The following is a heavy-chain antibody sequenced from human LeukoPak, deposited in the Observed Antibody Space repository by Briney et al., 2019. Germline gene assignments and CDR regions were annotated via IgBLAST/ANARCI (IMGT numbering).Heavy chain of an antibody. Sequence: PSETLSLTCTVSGGSISSYYWSWIRQPPGKGLEWIGYIYYSGSTNYNPSLKSRVTISVDTPKNQFSLKLSSVTAADTAVYYCASSSVRYSSSPFDPWGQGTLVTVSS. D-gene: IGHD6-6*01. CDR3: ASSSVRYSSSPFDP. V-gene: IGHV4-59*01. J-gene: IGHJ5*02. CDR2: IYYSGST. CDR1: GGSISSYY.